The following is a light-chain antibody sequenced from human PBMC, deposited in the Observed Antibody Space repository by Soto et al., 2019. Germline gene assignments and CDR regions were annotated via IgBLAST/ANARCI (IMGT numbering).Light chain of an antibody. J-gene: IGKJ4*01. V-gene: IGKV3-20*01. CDR2: GAS. CDR3: QQYGSSPPLS. Sequence: EIVLTKSPGTPSLSPGERATLSCRASQSVSSSYLAWYQQKPGQAPRLLIYGASSRATGIPDRFSGSGSGTDFTLTISRLEPEDFAVYYCQQYGSSPPLSFGGGTKVDIK. CDR1: QSVSSSY.